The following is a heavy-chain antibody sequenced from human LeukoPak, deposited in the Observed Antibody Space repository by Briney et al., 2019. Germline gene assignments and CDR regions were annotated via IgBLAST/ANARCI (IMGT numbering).Heavy chain of an antibody. Sequence: GGSLRLSCAASGFTFSRYWMTWVRQAPGKGLERVANIKQDGTEKYYVDSVKGRFTISRDNAKNSLYLQMNSLRAEDTAVYYCARDSEWGLLRSDYWGQGTLVTVSS. CDR1: GFTFSRYW. D-gene: IGHD1-26*01. CDR3: ARDSEWGLLRSDY. V-gene: IGHV3-7*05. CDR2: IKQDGTEK. J-gene: IGHJ4*02.